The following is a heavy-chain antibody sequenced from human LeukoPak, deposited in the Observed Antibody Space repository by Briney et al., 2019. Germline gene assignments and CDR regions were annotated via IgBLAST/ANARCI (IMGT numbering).Heavy chain of an antibody. CDR2: ISSSSSHI. J-gene: IGHJ4*02. CDR3: ARGNSGDYEY. Sequence: GGSLRLSCAASGFTFSSYSMNWVRQAPGKGLEWVSSISSSSSHIFYADSVKGRFTISRDNAKNSLYLEMNSLRAEDTAVYYCARGNSGDYEYWGQGTLVTVSS. D-gene: IGHD4-17*01. V-gene: IGHV3-21*01. CDR1: GFTFSSYS.